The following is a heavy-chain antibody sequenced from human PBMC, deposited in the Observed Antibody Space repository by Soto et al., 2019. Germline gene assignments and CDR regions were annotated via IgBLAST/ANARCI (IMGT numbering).Heavy chain of an antibody. CDR2: ISYDGSNK. D-gene: IGHD1-7*01. J-gene: IGHJ4*02. V-gene: IGHV3-30*18. CDR1: GFTFSSYG. Sequence: QVQLVESGGGVVQPGRSLRLSCAASGFTFSSYGMHWVRQAPGKGLEWVAVISYDGSNKYYADSVKGRFTISRDNSKNTLYLQMNSLIAEDTAVYYCAKGITGTTSHYWGQGTLVTVSS. CDR3: AKGITGTTSHY.